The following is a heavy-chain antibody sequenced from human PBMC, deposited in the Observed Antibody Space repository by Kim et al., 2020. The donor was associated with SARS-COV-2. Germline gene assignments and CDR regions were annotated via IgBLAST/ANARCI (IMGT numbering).Heavy chain of an antibody. CDR2: IYWDDDK. D-gene: IGHD3-10*01. J-gene: IGHJ4*02. CDR1: GFSLSTSGVG. V-gene: IGHV2-5*02. Sequence: SGPTLVKPTQTLTLTCTFSGFSLSTSGVGVGWIRQPPGKALEWLALIYWDDDKRYSPSLKSRLTITKDTSKNQVVLTMTNMDPVDTATYYCAHRRQNRPLWFGELLSPYYFDYWGQGTLVTVSS. CDR3: AHRRQNRPLWFGELLSPYYFDY.